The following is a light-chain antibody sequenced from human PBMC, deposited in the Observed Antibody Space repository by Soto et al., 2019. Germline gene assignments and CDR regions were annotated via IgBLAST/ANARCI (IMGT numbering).Light chain of an antibody. V-gene: IGKV3-15*01. CDR2: DTS. J-gene: IGKJ1*01. CDR1: QFVSSR. Sequence: EIVVTQSPATLSVSPGERVTLSFRASQFVSSRLAWYQEKPGQVPRLLIYDTSTRAPGISARFSGSGSGTEFTLTISSLQSEDFAVYYCQEYLQWPPGTFGQGTKVDIK. CDR3: QEYLQWPPGT.